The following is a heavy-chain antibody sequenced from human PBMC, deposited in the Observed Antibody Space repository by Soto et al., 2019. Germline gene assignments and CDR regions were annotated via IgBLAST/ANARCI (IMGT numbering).Heavy chain of an antibody. Sequence: ASVKVSRKASGYTFTDYNMHLVRPAPRQKLEWKGWINAVNGNTKYSQKFQGRVTITRDTSASTAYMELSSLRSEDTAVYYCARDLGYCSSTSCYDYYYYYMDVWGKGTTVTVSS. CDR2: INAVNGNT. J-gene: IGHJ6*03. V-gene: IGHV1-3*01. D-gene: IGHD2-2*01. CDR3: ARDLGYCSSTSCYDYYYYYMDV. CDR1: GYTFTDYN.